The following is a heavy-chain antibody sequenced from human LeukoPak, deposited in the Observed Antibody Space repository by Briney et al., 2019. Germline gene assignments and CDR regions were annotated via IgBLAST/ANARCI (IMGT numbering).Heavy chain of an antibody. Sequence: PGGSLRLSCAACGFIFSDYYMSWIRQAPGKGLEWVSYISSSGSTMYYTDSVKGRFTISRDNAKNSLYLQMNSLRAEDTAVYYCAELGITMIGGVWGKGTTVTISS. CDR1: GFIFSDYY. J-gene: IGHJ6*04. CDR2: ISSSGSTM. CDR3: AELGITMIGGV. V-gene: IGHV3-11*04. D-gene: IGHD3-10*02.